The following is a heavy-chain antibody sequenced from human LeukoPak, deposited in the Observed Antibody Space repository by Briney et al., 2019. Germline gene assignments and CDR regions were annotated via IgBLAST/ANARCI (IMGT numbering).Heavy chain of an antibody. CDR1: GGSISSSNW. CDR3: ARSGPDRSITMVRGEGYFDY. CDR2: IYHSGST. Sequence: QSSETLSLTCAVSGGSISSSNWWSWVRQPPGKGLEWIGEIYHSGSTNYNPSLKSRVTISVDTSKNQFSLKLTSVTAADTAVYYCARSGPDRSITMVRGEGYFDYWGQGTLVTVSS. J-gene: IGHJ4*02. V-gene: IGHV4-4*02. D-gene: IGHD3-10*01.